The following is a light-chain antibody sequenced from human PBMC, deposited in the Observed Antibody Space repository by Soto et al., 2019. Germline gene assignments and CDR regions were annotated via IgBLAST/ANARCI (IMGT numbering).Light chain of an antibody. J-gene: IGLJ2*01. CDR3: QSYDSSLSGSGV. V-gene: IGLV1-40*01. Sequence: QSVLTQPPSVSGAPGQRVTISCTGSSSNIGAGYDVHWYQQLPGTAPKLLIYGNSNRPSGVPDRFSGSKSGTSASLAITGLQAEDEADYYCQSYDSSLSGSGVXXGGTKLTVL. CDR1: SSNIGAGYD. CDR2: GNS.